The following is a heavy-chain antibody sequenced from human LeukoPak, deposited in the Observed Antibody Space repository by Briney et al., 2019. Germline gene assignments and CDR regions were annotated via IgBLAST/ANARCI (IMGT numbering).Heavy chain of an antibody. J-gene: IGHJ5*02. CDR2: IFHTGST. CDR3: ARVVVPGWFDP. D-gene: IGHD2-15*01. Sequence: SETLSLTCTVSGYSISSDYWAWIRQPPGKGLEWIGSIFHTGSTYHNPSLKSRVTISVDTSKNQFSLKLSSVTAADTAVYYCARVVVPGWFDPWGQGNLVTVSS. CDR1: GYSISSDY. V-gene: IGHV4-38-2*02.